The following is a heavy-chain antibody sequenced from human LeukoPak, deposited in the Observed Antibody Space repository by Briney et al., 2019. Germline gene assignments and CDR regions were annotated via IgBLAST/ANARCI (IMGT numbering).Heavy chain of an antibody. D-gene: IGHD3-22*01. V-gene: IGHV3-23*01. J-gene: IGHJ4*02. CDR2: ISGSGGST. CDR1: GFTFDDYG. Sequence: GGSLRLSCAASGFTFDDYGMSWVRQAPGKGLEWVSAISGSGGSTYYADSVKGRFTISRDNSKNTPYLQMNSLRAEDTAVYYCAKNTNYYDSDGYYYEEHLVDYWGQGTLVTVSS. CDR3: AKNTNYYDSDGYYYEEHLVDY.